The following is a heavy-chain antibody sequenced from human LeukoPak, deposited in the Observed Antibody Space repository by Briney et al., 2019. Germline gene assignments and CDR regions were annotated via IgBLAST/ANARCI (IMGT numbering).Heavy chain of an antibody. Sequence: SETLSLTCAVYGGSFSGYYWSWIRQPPGKGLEWIGEINHSGSTNYNPSLKSRVTISVDTSKNQFSLKLSSVTAADTAVYYCFSDTLSRDAFDIWGQGTMVTVS. V-gene: IGHV4-34*01. CDR2: INHSGST. CDR3: FSDTLSRDAFDI. J-gene: IGHJ3*02. D-gene: IGHD3-3*02. CDR1: GGSFSGYY.